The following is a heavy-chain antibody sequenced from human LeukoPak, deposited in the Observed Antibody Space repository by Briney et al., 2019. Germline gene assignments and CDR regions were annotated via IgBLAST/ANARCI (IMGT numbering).Heavy chain of an antibody. CDR1: GYTFTCYD. CDR2: MNPNCGNT. J-gene: IGHJ6*02. D-gene: IGHD3-10*01. CDR3: ARGPTLVRGVIMPDSVGGMDV. Sequence: ASGKVSRKASGYTFTCYDSNWVRQAPGQGLEGMGWMNPNCGNTRDAQKVQGRITMTRDTSISTAYMELSSLRSEDTAVYYCARGPTLVRGVIMPDSVGGMDVWGQGTTVTVSS. V-gene: IGHV1-8*02.